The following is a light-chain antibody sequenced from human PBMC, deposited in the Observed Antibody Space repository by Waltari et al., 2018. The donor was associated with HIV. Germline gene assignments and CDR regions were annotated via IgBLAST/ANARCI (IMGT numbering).Light chain of an antibody. J-gene: IGLJ1*01. Sequence: SYVLTQPPSVSVAPGKPARITCGGTNIERTVVPWYQQKPGQAPVLVIYYDSDRPSGIPERFSGSNSGNTATLTISRVEAGDEADYYCQVWDSSSDHPVFGTGTKVTVL. CDR3: QVWDSSSDHPV. V-gene: IGLV3-21*04. CDR1: NIERTV. CDR2: YDS.